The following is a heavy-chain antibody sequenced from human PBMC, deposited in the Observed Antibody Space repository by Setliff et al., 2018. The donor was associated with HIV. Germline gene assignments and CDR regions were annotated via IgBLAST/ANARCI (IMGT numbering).Heavy chain of an antibody. CDR1: GGSISNHY. CDR2: IYYSGST. CDR3: ARHRDPPGTSWIYYYYYMDL. V-gene: IGHV4-59*08. D-gene: IGHD2-2*01. Sequence: SETLSLTCSVSGGSISNHYWSWIRQPPGKGLEWIGYIYYSGSTNYNPSLKSRVIISVDTSKNHVSLRLSSVTAADTGVYYCARHRDPPGTSWIYYYYYMDLWGEGTTVTVSS. J-gene: IGHJ6*03.